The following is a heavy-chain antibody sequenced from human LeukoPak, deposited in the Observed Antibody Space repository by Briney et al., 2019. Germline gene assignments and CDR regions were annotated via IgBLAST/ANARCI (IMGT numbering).Heavy chain of an antibody. V-gene: IGHV4-59*01. J-gene: IGHJ5*02. Sequence: SETLSLTCTVSGFTISSYYWSWNRPPPGKELEGIGNTYYSGSTNYNPSLKSRVTISVDTSKNQFSLKLSSVTAADTAVYYCARVRYYYDSSGSQYNWFDPWGQGTLVTVSS. D-gene: IGHD3-22*01. CDR1: GFTISSYY. CDR3: ARVRYYYDSSGSQYNWFDP. CDR2: TYYSGST.